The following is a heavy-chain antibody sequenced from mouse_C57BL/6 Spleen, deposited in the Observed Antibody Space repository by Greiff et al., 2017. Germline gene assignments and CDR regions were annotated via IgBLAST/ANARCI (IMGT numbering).Heavy chain of an antibody. D-gene: IGHD4-1*02. CDR2: INPNSGTT. V-gene: IGHV1-39*01. CDR1: GYSFTDYN. CDR3: ARNNWEGGYFDY. Sequence: VQLKESGPELVKPGASVKISCKASGYSFTDYNMNWVKQSNGKSLEWIGVINPNSGTTSYNQKFKGKATLTVDQSSSTAYMQLNSLTSEDSAVYYCARNNWEGGYFDYWGQGTTLTVAS. J-gene: IGHJ2*01.